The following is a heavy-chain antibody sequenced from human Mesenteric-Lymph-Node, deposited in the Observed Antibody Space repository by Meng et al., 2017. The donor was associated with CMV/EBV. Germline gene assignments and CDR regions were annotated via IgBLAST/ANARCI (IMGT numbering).Heavy chain of an antibody. D-gene: IGHD2-2*02. CDR1: GFTFSSYE. J-gene: IGHJ6*02. CDR2: IDSSGSTT. V-gene: IGHV3-48*03. CDR3: ARALQDCSSTSCYSYYYYGMDV. Sequence: GESLKISCAASGFTFSSYEMNWVRQAPGKGLEWVPYIDSSGSTTYYADSVKGRFTISRDNAKNSLFLQMSSLTVEDTAVYYCARALQDCSSTSCYSYYYYGMDVWGQGTTVTVSS.